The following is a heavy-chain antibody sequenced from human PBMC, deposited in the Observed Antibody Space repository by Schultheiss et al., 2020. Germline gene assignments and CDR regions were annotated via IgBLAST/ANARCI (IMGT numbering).Heavy chain of an antibody. J-gene: IGHJ6*02. CDR3: ARWTATSRAYYYYYGMDV. V-gene: IGHV4-38-2*01. CDR1: GYSISSGYY. Sequence: SETLSLTCAVSGYSISSGYYWGWIRQPPGKGLEWIGSIYHSGSTYYNPSLKSRVTISVDTSKNQFSLKLSSVTAADTAVYYCARWTATSRAYYYYYGMDVWGQGTTVTVSS. CDR2: IYHSGST. D-gene: IGHD3-10*01.